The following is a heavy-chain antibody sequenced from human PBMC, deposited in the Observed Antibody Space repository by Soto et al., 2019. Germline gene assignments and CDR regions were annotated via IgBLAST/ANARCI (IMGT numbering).Heavy chain of an antibody. CDR1: GFTFSDYY. CDR2: ISPGSRYP. Sequence: QVQLVESGGGLVTPGGSLRLSCASSGFTFSDYYMSWIRQVPGKGLEWLSNISPGSRYPAYADSVKGRFTISRDNARRSLSLQMNSLTVDDTAIYYCVRGGGGGLFDPWGQGSMVTVSS. J-gene: IGHJ5*02. CDR3: VRGGGGGLFDP. D-gene: IGHD2-15*01. V-gene: IGHV3-11*06.